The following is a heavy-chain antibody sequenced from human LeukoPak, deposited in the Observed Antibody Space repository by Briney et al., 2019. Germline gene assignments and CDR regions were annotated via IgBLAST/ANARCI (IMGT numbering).Heavy chain of an antibody. CDR2: ISGSGGAT. CDR3: AKQVGLGPNFDY. Sequence: GGSLRLSCAASGFTFSSHAMSWVRQAPGKGLEWVSSISGSGGATYYADSVKGRFTISRDNSKNTLHLQMNSLRAEDTAVYYCAKQVGLGPNFDYWDQGTLVTVSS. J-gene: IGHJ4*02. D-gene: IGHD3-16*01. V-gene: IGHV3-23*01. CDR1: GFTFSSHA.